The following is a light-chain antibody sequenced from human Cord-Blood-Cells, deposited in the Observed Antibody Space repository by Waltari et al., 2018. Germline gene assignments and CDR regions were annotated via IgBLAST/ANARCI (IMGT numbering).Light chain of an antibody. CDR3: QQRSNWPLT. J-gene: IGKJ4*02. CDR2: DAS. Sequence: EIVLTPSPATLSLSPREGATVPCRASQRVSSYLAWYQQKPCQAPRLLIYDASNRATGIPARFSGSGSGTDFTLTISSLEPEDFAVYYCQQRSNWPLTFGGGTKVEIK. V-gene: IGKV3-11*01. CDR1: QRVSSY.